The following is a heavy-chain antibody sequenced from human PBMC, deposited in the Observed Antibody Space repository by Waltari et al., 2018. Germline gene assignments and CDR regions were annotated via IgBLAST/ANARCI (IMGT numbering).Heavy chain of an antibody. CDR2: IYYSGST. V-gene: IGHV4-39*01. CDR1: GGSISSSSYY. D-gene: IGHD3-22*01. Sequence: QLQLQESGPGLVKPSETLSLTCTVPGGSISSSSYYWGWIRQPPGKGLEWIGSIYYSGSTYYNPSLKSRVTISVDTSKNQFSLKLSSVTAADTAVYYCARHWGQEIVVVITVNWFDPWGQGTLVTVSS. J-gene: IGHJ5*02. CDR3: ARHWGQEIVVVITVNWFDP.